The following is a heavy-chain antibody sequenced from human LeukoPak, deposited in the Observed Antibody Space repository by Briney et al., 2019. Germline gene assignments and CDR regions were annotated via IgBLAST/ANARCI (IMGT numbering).Heavy chain of an antibody. CDR3: ARSEGPSAFDI. CDR2: IYYSGST. CDR1: GGSNSSSSYY. Sequence: SETLSLTCTVSGGSNSSSSYYWGWIRQPPGKGLEWIGSIYYSGSTYYNPSLKSRVTISVDTSKNQFSLKLSSVTAADTAVYYCARSEGPSAFDIWGQGTMVTVSS. J-gene: IGHJ3*02. V-gene: IGHV4-39*07.